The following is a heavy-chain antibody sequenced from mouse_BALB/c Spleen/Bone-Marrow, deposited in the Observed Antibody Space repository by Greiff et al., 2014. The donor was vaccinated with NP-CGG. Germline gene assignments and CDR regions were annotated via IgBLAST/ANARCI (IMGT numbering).Heavy chain of an antibody. D-gene: IGHD2-14*01. CDR2: INPYNDGT. CDR3: ASPYYRYDGFAC. Sequence: VQLKESGPELVKPGASVKMSCKASGYTFTSYVMHWVKQKPGQGLEWIGYINPYNDGTKYNEKFKGKATLTSDKSSSTAYMELSSLTSEDSAVYYCASPYYRYDGFACWGQGTLVTVSA. V-gene: IGHV1-14*01. J-gene: IGHJ3*01. CDR1: GYTFTSYV.